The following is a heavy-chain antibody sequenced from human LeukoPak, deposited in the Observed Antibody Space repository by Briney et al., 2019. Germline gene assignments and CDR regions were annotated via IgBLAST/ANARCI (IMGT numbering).Heavy chain of an antibody. Sequence: GGSLRLSCAASGFTFSSYAMSWVRQAPGKGLEWVSAITGSGGNTCYAGSVKGRFTISRDNSKNTLYLQMNSLRAEDTAVYYCAKEWEYYYDYWGQGTLVTVSS. D-gene: IGHD1-26*01. CDR2: ITGSGGNT. V-gene: IGHV3-23*01. CDR3: AKEWEYYYDY. J-gene: IGHJ4*02. CDR1: GFTFSSYA.